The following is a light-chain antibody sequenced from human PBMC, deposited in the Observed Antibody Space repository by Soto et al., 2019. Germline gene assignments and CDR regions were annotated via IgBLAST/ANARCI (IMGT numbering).Light chain of an antibody. CDR2: GAS. CDR3: QQYNSWLWT. CDR1: QSVSSK. Sequence: EIVMTQSPATLSVSPGEGATLSCRASQSVSSKLAWYQQKPGRAPRLLIYGASTRATGIPARISGSGSGTEFTLIISSLQSEDSAVYYCQQYNSWLWTFGQGTKVEIK. V-gene: IGKV3-15*01. J-gene: IGKJ1*01.